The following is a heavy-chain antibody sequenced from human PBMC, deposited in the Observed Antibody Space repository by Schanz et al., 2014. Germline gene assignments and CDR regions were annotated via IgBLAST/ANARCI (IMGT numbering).Heavy chain of an antibody. D-gene: IGHD4-17*01. J-gene: IGHJ4*02. Sequence: QLQLAQSGAEVKKPGSSVKVSCKASGGTFSTYTISWVRQAPGQGLEWMGRIIPILGIANYAQKFQGRVTITADRSTSTAYMELSSLRSEDTAVYYCARGYGDSPTDFWGQGTLVTVSS. CDR2: IIPILGIA. CDR3: ARGYGDSPTDF. CDR1: GGTFSTYT. V-gene: IGHV1-69*02.